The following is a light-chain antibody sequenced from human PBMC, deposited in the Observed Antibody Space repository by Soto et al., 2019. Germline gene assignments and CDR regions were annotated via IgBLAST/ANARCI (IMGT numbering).Light chain of an antibody. CDR1: QSVSSSY. CDR2: GAS. V-gene: IGKV3-20*01. Sequence: GWPQSPTTLSLSPGERATLSCRASQSVSSSYLAWYQQKPGQAPRLLIYGASSRATGIPDRFSGSGSGTDFTLTISRLEPEDFAVYYCQQYGISPQTFGQ. J-gene: IGKJ1*01. CDR3: QQYGISPQT.